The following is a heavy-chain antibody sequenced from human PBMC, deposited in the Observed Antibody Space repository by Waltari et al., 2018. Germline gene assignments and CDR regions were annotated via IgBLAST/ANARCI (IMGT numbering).Heavy chain of an antibody. J-gene: IGHJ4*02. D-gene: IGHD6-19*01. Sequence: QLQLEESGPGLVKPSETLSLTCTVSGGSIRTSSYYWGWVSQPPGKRLEWIGNSHYTGSAHYNPSLRSRVTISVDTSRNQFFLELSSVTATDTAVYYCARRGSSGWFMDYWGQGTLVIVSS. CDR3: ARRGSSGWFMDY. CDR2: SHYTGSA. V-gene: IGHV4-39*01. CDR1: GGSIRTSSYY.